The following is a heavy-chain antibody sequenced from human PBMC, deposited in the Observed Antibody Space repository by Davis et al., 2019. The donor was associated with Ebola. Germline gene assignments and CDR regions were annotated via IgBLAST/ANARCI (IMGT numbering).Heavy chain of an antibody. CDR1: GGTFSSYA. V-gene: IGHV1-69*04. D-gene: IGHD4-17*01. CDR3: ARVLSWGAVTTS. CDR2: IIPILGIA. J-gene: IGHJ5*02. Sequence: AASVKVSCKASGGTFSSYAISWVRQAPGQGLEWMGRIIPILGIANYAQKFQGRVTITADKSTSTAYMELSSLRSEDTAVYYCARVLSWGAVTTSWGQGTLVTVSS.